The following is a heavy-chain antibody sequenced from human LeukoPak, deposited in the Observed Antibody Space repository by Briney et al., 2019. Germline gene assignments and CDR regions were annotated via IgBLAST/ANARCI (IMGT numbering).Heavy chain of an antibody. Sequence: ASVKVSCKASGYTFSGYYIFWVRRAPGQGLEWMGWINPNSGGTNYAPEFQGRLTMTRDTSITTAYMELSTLRSDDTAVYYCARGIYARAATGFQDWGQGSLVTVSS. CDR3: ARGIYARAATGFQD. CDR1: GYTFSGYY. D-gene: IGHD2-15*01. J-gene: IGHJ1*01. V-gene: IGHV1-2*02. CDR2: INPNSGGT.